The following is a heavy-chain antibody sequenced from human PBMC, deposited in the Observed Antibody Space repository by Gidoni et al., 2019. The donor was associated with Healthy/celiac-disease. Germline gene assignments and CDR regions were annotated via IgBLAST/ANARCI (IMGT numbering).Heavy chain of an antibody. J-gene: IGHJ6*02. CDR3: ARHGEETSKGYSSSWYWAGTHYYYYGMDV. V-gene: IGHV5-10-1*01. CDR1: GYSFTSYW. Sequence: EVQLVQSGAEVKKPGASLRISCKGSGYSFTSYWISWVRQLPGNGLEWMGRIDPSDSYTNYSPSCQGHVTISADKSISTAYLQWSSLKASDTAMYYCARHGEETSKGYSSSWYWAGTHYYYYGMDVWGQGTTVTVSS. CDR2: IDPSDSYT. D-gene: IGHD6-13*01.